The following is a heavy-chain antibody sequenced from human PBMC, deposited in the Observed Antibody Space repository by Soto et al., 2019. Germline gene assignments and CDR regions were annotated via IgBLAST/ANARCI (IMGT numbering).Heavy chain of an antibody. CDR2: ISGSGGST. D-gene: IGHD3-10*01. CDR1: GFTFSSYA. CDR3: AKDGVLAVVLVRWYYFDY. Sequence: EVQLLESGGGLVQPGGSLRLSCAASGFTFSSYAMSWVRQAPGKGLEWVSAISGSGGSTYYADSVKGRFTISRDNSKNTLYLQMNSLRAEDTAVYYCAKDGVLAVVLVRWYYFDYWGQGTLVTVSS. V-gene: IGHV3-23*01. J-gene: IGHJ4*02.